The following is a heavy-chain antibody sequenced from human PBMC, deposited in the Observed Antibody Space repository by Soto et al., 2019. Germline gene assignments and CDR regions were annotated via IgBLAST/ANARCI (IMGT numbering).Heavy chain of an antibody. V-gene: IGHV1-3*01. Sequence: QVQLVQSGAEVKKPGASVKVSCKASGYTFTSYAMHWVRQAPGQRLEWMGWINAGNGNTKYSQKFQGRVTITRDTSASTAYRELSSLRSEDTAVYYCARDPGYSYGHNWGQGTLVTVSS. CDR3: ARDPGYSYGHN. J-gene: IGHJ4*02. CDR1: GYTFTSYA. D-gene: IGHD5-18*01. CDR2: INAGNGNT.